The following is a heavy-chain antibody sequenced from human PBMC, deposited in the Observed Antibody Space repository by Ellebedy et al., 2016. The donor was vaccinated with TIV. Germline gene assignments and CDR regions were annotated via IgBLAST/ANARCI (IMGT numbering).Heavy chain of an antibody. CDR3: ARDEPFGGA. D-gene: IGHD3-3*01. V-gene: IGHV3-30-3*01. CDR2: ISYDGSNK. Sequence: GGSLRLSCAASGFTFSSYAMHWVRQAPGKGLEWVAVISYDGSNKYYADSVKGRFTISRDNAKNSLFLQMDSLTTGDTAVYFCARDEPFGGAWGQGILVTVSS. J-gene: IGHJ5*02. CDR1: GFTFSSYA.